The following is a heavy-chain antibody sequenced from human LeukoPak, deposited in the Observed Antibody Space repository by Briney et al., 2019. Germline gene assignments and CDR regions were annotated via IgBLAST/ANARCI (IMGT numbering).Heavy chain of an antibody. Sequence: GGSPRLSCAASGFTFSSYGMHWVRQAPGKGLEWVAVIWYDGSNKYYADSVKGRFTISRDNSKNTLYLQMNSLRAEDTAVYYCARGGNGSGSYYIMGEGYYYYYGMDVWGKGTTVTVSS. J-gene: IGHJ6*04. D-gene: IGHD3-10*01. CDR1: GFTFSSYG. CDR2: IWYDGSNK. V-gene: IGHV3-33*01. CDR3: ARGGNGSGSYYIMGEGYYYYYGMDV.